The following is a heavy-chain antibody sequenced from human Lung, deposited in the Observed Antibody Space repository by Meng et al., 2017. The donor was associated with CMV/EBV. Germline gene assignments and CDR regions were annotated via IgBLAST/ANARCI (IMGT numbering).Heavy chain of an antibody. Sequence: SGYTFTSYAIHWVRPATGQGLGWMGWMNPNSVNTAYAPKFQGRLTMTRNTSINTAYMDLSSPRSEDTAIYYCTRGRGSTHKGNWFDPWGQRTLVTVSS. CDR3: TRGRGSTHKGNWFDP. J-gene: IGHJ5*02. D-gene: IGHD3-10*01. CDR2: MNPNSVNT. V-gene: IGHV1-8*01. CDR1: GYTFTSYA.